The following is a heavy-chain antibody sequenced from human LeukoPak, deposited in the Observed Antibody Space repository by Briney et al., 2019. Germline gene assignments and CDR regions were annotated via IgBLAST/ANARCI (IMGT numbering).Heavy chain of an antibody. CDR1: GFTFRSYG. Sequence: QPGGSQRLFCAASGFTFRSYGMHWAPQAPGKGREGVAFKRYDGSATYYAGSVKGRFTIARDNSNSMLYLQMNSLRGEDTVVYCCARSESGWAFDFWGQGTLVAVSS. CDR2: KRYDGSAT. J-gene: IGHJ4*02. V-gene: IGHV3-30*02. D-gene: IGHD6-19*01. CDR3: ARSESGWAFDF.